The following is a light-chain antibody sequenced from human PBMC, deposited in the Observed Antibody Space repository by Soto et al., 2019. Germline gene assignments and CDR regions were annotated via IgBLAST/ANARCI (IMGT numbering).Light chain of an antibody. V-gene: IGKV2-28*01. CDR2: LGS. CDR1: QSLLHSDGYNY. CDR3: MQALQTPLT. Sequence: DIVMTQSPLSLPVTPGEPASISCRSSQSLLHSDGYNYLHWYLQKPGQSPQLLIYLGSDRASGVPVRFSGSGSGTDFTLKISRVEAEDVGVYYCMQALQTPLTFGGGTKVEIK. J-gene: IGKJ4*01.